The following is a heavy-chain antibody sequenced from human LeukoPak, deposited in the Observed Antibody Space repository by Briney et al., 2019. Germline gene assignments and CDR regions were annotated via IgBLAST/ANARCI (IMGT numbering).Heavy chain of an antibody. CDR2: ISYDGSNK. CDR3: AKVRSDY. Sequence: GRSLRLSCAASGFTFSSYGMHWARQAPGKGLEWVAVISYDGSNKYYADSVKGRFTISRDNSKNTLYLQMNSLRAEDTAVYYCAKVRSDYWGQGTLVTVSS. CDR1: GFTFSSYG. J-gene: IGHJ4*02. V-gene: IGHV3-30*18.